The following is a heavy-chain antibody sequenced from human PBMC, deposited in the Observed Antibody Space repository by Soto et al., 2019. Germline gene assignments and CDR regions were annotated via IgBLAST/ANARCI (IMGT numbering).Heavy chain of an antibody. J-gene: IGHJ4*02. CDR2: ISSSGNYI. CDR3: ARDRSDYGGYDY. V-gene: IGHV3-21*01. D-gene: IGHD4-17*01. CDR1: GFTFSIYS. Sequence: EVQLVQSGGGLVKPGGSLRLSCAASGFTFSIYSMNWVRQAPGKGLEWVSSISSSGNYIYDADSMKGRFTVSRDNAKTSLYLQMNSLRAEDTAVYYCARDRSDYGGYDYWGQGDLVTVSS.